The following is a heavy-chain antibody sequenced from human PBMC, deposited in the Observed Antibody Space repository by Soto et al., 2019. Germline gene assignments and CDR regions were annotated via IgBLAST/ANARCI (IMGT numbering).Heavy chain of an antibody. CDR3: ARDLSDYDFWSGYYPGGY. J-gene: IGHJ4*02. CDR1: GFTFSSYA. D-gene: IGHD3-3*01. V-gene: IGHV3-30-3*01. CDR2: ISYDGSNK. Sequence: GALRLSCAASGFTFSSYAMHWVRQAPGKGLEWVAVISYDGSNKYYADSVKGRFTISRDNSKNTLYLQMNSLRAEDTAVYYCARDLSDYDFWSGYYPGGYWGQGTLVTVSS.